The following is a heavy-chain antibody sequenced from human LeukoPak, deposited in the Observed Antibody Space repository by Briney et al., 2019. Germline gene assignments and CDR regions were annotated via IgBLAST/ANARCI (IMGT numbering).Heavy chain of an antibody. CDR2: IYFSGST. CDR3: ASGYGSGTYYCMDV. V-gene: IGHV4-34*11. Sequence: SETLSLTCAVYGGSFSGYYWGWIRQPPGKGLEWIGYIYFSGSTNYNPSLKSRVTISVDTSKNQFSLKLSSVTAADTAIYYCASGYGSGTYYCMDVWGKGTTVTVSS. CDR1: GGSFSGYY. J-gene: IGHJ6*03. D-gene: IGHD3-10*01.